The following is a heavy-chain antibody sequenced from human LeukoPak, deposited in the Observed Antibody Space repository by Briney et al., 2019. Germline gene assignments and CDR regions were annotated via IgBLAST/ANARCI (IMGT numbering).Heavy chain of an antibody. Sequence: GGSLRLSCAASGFTFSSYGMHWVRQAPGKGLEWVAFIPYDGSNKYYADSVKGRFTISRDNSKSMVYLQMSSLRTEDTAVYYCAKEQDYYDSSAYYYVQGPGDYWGQGTLVTVSS. CDR3: AKEQDYYDSSAYYYVQGPGDY. CDR1: GFTFSSYG. J-gene: IGHJ4*02. CDR2: IPYDGSNK. V-gene: IGHV3-30*02. D-gene: IGHD3-22*01.